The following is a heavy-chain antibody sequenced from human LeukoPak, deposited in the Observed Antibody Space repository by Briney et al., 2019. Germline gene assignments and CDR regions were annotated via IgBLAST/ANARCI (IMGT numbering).Heavy chain of an antibody. D-gene: IGHD3-3*01. Sequence: GGSLRLSCAASGFTFSSYSMNWVRQAPGKGLEWVSSISSSSSYIYYADSVKGRFTISRDNAKNSLYLQMNSLRAEDTAVYYCAKGEHYDFWSGYFILPYWGQGTLVTVSS. CDR2: ISSSSSYI. V-gene: IGHV3-21*04. CDR1: GFTFSSYS. CDR3: AKGEHYDFWSGYFILPY. J-gene: IGHJ4*02.